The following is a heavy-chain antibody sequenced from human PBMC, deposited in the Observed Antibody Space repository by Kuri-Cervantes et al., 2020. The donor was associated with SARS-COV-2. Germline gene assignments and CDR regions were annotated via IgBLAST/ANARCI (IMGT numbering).Heavy chain of an antibody. V-gene: IGHV3-30*18. CDR3: AKSADPLGYSYGYLFDY. Sequence: GESLKISCAASGFTFSSYGMHWVRQAPGKGLKWVAVISYDGSNKYYADSVKGRFTISRDNSKNTLYLQMNSLRAEDTAVYYCAKSADPLGYSYGYLFDYWGHGTRVTVSS. CDR1: GFTFSSYG. J-gene: IGHJ4*01. D-gene: IGHD5-18*01. CDR2: ISYDGSNK.